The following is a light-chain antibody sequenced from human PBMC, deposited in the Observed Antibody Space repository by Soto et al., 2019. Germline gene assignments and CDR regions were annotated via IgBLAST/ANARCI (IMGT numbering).Light chain of an antibody. CDR2: DVS. V-gene: IGLV2-11*01. J-gene: IGLJ2*01. Sequence: QSALTQPRSVSGSPGQSVTISCSGTSSDVGGYDYVSWYQQSPDKAPKLMIFDVSERPAGVPDRFAGSKSGNTASLTISGLQAKDEADYYCFSYAGTYTPVVFGGGTKLTVL. CDR1: SSDVGGYDY. CDR3: FSYAGTYTPVV.